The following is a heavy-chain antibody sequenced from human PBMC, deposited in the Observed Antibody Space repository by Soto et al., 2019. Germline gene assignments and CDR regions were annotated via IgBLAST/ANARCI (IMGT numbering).Heavy chain of an antibody. CDR1: GGSISSGGYY. CDR2: IYYSGST. CDR3: ASERNLPNSSRVGGYYYYGMDV. V-gene: IGHV4-30-4*08. J-gene: IGHJ6*02. D-gene: IGHD6-13*01. Sequence: SETLSLTCTVSGGSISSGGYYWSWIRQHPGKGLEWIGYIYYSGSTYYNPSLKSRVTISVDTSKNQFSLKLSSVTAADTAVYYCASERNLPNSSRVGGYYYYGMDVWGQGTTVTVSS.